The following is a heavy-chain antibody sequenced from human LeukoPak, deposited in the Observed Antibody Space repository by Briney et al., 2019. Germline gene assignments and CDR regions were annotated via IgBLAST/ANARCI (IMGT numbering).Heavy chain of an antibody. CDR2: INPNSGGT. CDR3: ARGDIVVVPAVNWFDP. J-gene: IGHJ5*02. CDR1: GYTFTGYY. V-gene: IGHV1-2*02. D-gene: IGHD2-2*01. Sequence: ASVKVSCKASGYTFTGYYMHWVRQAAGQGLEWMGWINPNSGGTNYAQKFQGRVTMTRDTSISTAYMELSRLRSDDTAVYYCARGDIVVVPAVNWFDPWGQGTLVTVSS.